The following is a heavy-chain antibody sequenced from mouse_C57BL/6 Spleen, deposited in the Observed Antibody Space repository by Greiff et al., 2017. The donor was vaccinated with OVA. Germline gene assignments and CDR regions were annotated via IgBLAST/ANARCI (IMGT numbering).Heavy chain of an antibody. Sequence: QVQLQQPGAELVKPGASVKLSCKASGYTFTSYWMQWVKQRPGKGLEWIGEIDPSDSYTNYNQKFKGKATLTVDTSSSTAYMQLSSLTSEDSAVYYCARSGITTVVATDFDYWGQGTTLTVSS. CDR3: ARSGITTVVATDFDY. J-gene: IGHJ2*01. CDR1: GYTFTSYW. D-gene: IGHD1-1*01. CDR2: IDPSDSYT. V-gene: IGHV1-50*01.